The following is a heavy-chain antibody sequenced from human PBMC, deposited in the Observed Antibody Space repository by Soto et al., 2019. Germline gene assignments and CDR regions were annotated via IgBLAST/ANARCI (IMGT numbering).Heavy chain of an antibody. D-gene: IGHD3-10*01. Sequence: GWPLRLSCAASGFTFSSYGMHWVRQAPGKGLEWVAVISYDGSNKYYADSVKGRFTISRDNSKNTLYLQMNSLRAEDTAVYYCAKNGERKGYNRAPHLYYFDYWGQGTLVTVSS. V-gene: IGHV3-30*18. CDR3: AKNGERKGYNRAPHLYYFDY. CDR2: ISYDGSNK. CDR1: GFTFSSYG. J-gene: IGHJ4*02.